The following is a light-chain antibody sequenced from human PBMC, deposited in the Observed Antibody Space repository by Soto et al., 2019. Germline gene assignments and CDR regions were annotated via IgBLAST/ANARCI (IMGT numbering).Light chain of an antibody. CDR2: EGS. CDR1: SSDVGSYNL. CDR3: CSYAGSSTYVV. Sequence: QSALTQPASVSGSPGQSITISCTGTSSDVGSYNLVSWYQQHPGKAPKLMIYEGSKRPSGVSNRFSGSKSGNTASLTISGLQGEDTADYYCCSYAGSSTYVVFGGGTKLTVL. J-gene: IGLJ2*01. V-gene: IGLV2-23*01.